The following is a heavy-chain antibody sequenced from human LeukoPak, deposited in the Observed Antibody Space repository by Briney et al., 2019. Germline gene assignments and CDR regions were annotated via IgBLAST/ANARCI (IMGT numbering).Heavy chain of an antibody. D-gene: IGHD3-22*01. CDR1: GGTFSSYA. V-gene: IGHV1-69*13. Sequence: ASVKVSCKASGGTFSSYAISWVRQAPGQGLEWMGGIIPIFGTANYAQKFQGRVTITADESTSTAYMELSSLRSEDTAVYYCARGDLNYYDSSGYYPWGQGTLVTVSS. J-gene: IGHJ5*02. CDR3: ARGDLNYYDSSGYYP. CDR2: IIPIFGTA.